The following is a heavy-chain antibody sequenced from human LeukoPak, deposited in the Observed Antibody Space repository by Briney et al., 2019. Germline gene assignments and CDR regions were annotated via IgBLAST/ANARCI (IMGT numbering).Heavy chain of an antibody. D-gene: IGHD3-10*01. CDR3: AKDWGSYFASGSSYLDS. CDR1: GFTFSTYG. J-gene: IGHJ4*02. Sequence: PGGSLRLSCAASGFTFSTYGMHWVRQAPGKGLEWVAVIIHDGSYNYYADSVKGRFTVSRDNSKSTLYLQMNGLRPDDTAVYFCAKDWGSYFASGSSYLDSWGQGTLVTVSS. V-gene: IGHV3-30*18. CDR2: IIHDGSYN.